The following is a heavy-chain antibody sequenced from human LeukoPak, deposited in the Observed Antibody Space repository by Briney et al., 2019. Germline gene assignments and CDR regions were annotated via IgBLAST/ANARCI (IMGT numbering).Heavy chain of an antibody. Sequence: GRSLRLSCAASGFTFSNYGMHWVRQAPGKGLEWVAVISYDGSNDYYVDSVKGRFTISRDNSKNTLYLQMNSLRAEDTAVYYCAKHTGMDVWGKGTTVTVSS. V-gene: IGHV3-30*18. J-gene: IGHJ6*03. CDR3: AKHTGMDV. D-gene: IGHD4-17*01. CDR1: GFTFSNYG. CDR2: ISYDGSND.